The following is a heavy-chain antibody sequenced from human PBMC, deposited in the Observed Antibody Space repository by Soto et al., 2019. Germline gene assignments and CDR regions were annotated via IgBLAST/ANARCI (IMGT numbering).Heavy chain of an antibody. Sequence: QVQLQESGPGLVKPSETLSLTCTVSGGSISSYYWSWIRQPPGKGLEWIGYIYYSGSTNYNPSLKSRVNXXVXTXXNQCSLQLSSVTAADTAVYYCARGYSSGWGWYFDLWGRGTLVTVSS. J-gene: IGHJ2*01. V-gene: IGHV4-59*01. CDR3: ARGYSSGWGWYFDL. CDR1: GGSISSYY. D-gene: IGHD6-19*01. CDR2: IYYSGST.